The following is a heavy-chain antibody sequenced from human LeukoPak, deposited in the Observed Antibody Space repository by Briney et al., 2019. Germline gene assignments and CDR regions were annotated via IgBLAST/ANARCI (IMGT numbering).Heavy chain of an antibody. CDR2: MYNRGNT. J-gene: IGHJ5*01. V-gene: IGHV4-59*01. CDR1: GGSISSFY. CDR3: AARIKRDYGDTNLAS. Sequence: PSETLSLTCTVSGGSISSFYWSWIRQPPGKGLEWIGYMYNRGNTNYNPSLKRRVTISEDTSQNQLSLQLRSVTAADRAVYYCAARIKRDYGDTNLASWG. D-gene: IGHD4-17*01.